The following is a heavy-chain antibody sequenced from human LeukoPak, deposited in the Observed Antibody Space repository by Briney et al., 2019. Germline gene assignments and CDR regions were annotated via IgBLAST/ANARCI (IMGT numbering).Heavy chain of an antibody. Sequence: PSETLSLTCTVSGXSISSSSYYWGWIRQPPGKGLEWIGSIYYSGSSYYSPSLKSRVTISVHTSKNQFSLKLSSVTAADTAVYYCARHVDTATDYFDYWGQGTLVTVSS. CDR2: IYYSGSS. V-gene: IGHV4-39*01. D-gene: IGHD5-18*01. J-gene: IGHJ4*02. CDR3: ARHVDTATDYFDY. CDR1: GXSISSSSYY.